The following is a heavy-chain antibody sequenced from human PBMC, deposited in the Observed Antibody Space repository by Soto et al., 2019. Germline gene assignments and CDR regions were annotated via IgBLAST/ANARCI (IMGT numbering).Heavy chain of an antibody. D-gene: IGHD3-22*01. V-gene: IGHV4-31*03. J-gene: IGHJ4*02. CDR1: GGSISSGGYY. CDR3: ARAGDSSGYPNDY. CDR2: IYYSGST. Sequence: SETLSLTCTVSGGSISSGGYYWSWIRQHPGKGLEWIGYIYYSGSTYYNPSLKSRVTISVDTSKNQFSLKLSSVTAADTAVYYCARAGDSSGYPNDYWGQGTLVTVSS.